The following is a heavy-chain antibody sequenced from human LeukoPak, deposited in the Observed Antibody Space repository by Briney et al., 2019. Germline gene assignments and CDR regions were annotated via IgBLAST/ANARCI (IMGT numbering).Heavy chain of an antibody. CDR2: IIPIFGTA. CDR3: AREDSSSWYYFDY. Sequence: SVKVSCKASRGTFSSYAISWVRQAPGQGLEWMGRIIPIFGTANYAQKFQGRVTITTDESTSTAYMELSSLRSEDTAVYYCAREDSSSWYYFDYWGQGTLVTVSS. V-gene: IGHV1-69*05. J-gene: IGHJ4*02. CDR1: RGTFSSYA. D-gene: IGHD6-13*01.